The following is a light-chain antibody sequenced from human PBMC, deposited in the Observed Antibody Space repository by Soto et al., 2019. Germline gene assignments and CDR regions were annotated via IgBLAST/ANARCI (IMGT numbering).Light chain of an antibody. CDR3: SSYTSSSTPFYV. V-gene: IGLV2-14*01. J-gene: IGLJ1*01. CDR2: DVS. CDR1: SSDVGGYNY. Sequence: QSVLTQPASVSGSPGQSITISCTGTSSDVGGYNYVSWYQQHPGKAPKLMIYDVSDRPSGVSSRFSGSKSGNMASLTISGLQAEDEADYYCSSYTSSSTPFYVFGSGTKLTVL.